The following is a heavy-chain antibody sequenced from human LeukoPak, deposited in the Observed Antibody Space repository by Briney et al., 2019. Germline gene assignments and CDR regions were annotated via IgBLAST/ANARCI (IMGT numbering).Heavy chain of an antibody. V-gene: IGHV3-21*01. CDR3: ARDLSVEMATIYFDY. Sequence: PGGSLRLSCAASGFTFSSYSMNWVRQAPGKGLEWVSSISSSSSYIYYADSVKGRFTISRDNAKNSLYLQMNSLRAEDTAVYYRARDLSVEMATIYFDYWGQGTLVTVSS. D-gene: IGHD5-24*01. CDR1: GFTFSSYS. J-gene: IGHJ4*02. CDR2: ISSSSSYI.